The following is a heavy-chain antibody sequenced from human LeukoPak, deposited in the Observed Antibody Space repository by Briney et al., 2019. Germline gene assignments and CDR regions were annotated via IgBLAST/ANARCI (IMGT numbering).Heavy chain of an antibody. J-gene: IGHJ6*02. CDR3: ARLFSRGWPYYYGLGA. CDR2: VYYGGDA. V-gene: IGHV4-39*01. Sequence: PSETLSLTCTVSGGSIDSSGSYWGWIRQPPGKGLEWIGCVYYGGDAYYNPSLKSRVTISTDLSKNQFSLSLISVTAADTALYYCARLFSRGWPYYYGLGAWGQGTTVTVSS. CDR1: GGSIDSSGSY. D-gene: IGHD6-19*01.